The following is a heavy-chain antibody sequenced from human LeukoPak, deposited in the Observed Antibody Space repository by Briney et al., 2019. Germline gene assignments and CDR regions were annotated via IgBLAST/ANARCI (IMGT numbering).Heavy chain of an antibody. Sequence: PSETLSLTCTVSGGSISSDGYYWSWIRQHPGKGLEWIGYIYYSGSTYYNPSLKSRVTISVDTSKNQFSLKLSSVTAADTAVYYCAREPHYDFWSDYYITPRDVGAFDIWGQGTMVTVSS. V-gene: IGHV4-31*03. J-gene: IGHJ3*02. CDR3: AREPHYDFWSDYYITPRDVGAFDI. CDR2: IYYSGST. D-gene: IGHD3-3*01. CDR1: GGSISSDGYY.